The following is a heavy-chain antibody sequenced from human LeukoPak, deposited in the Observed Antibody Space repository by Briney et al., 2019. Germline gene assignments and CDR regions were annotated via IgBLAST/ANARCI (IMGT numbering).Heavy chain of an antibody. CDR3: ARDNDSRDPPHFDY. V-gene: IGHV3-7*01. J-gene: IGHJ4*02. Sequence: GGSLRLSCAASGFTFSTYYMSWVRQAPGTGLEWVANIKQDGSEKYYVDSVKGRFTISRDNAKNSLYLQMNSLRAEDTALYYCARDNDSRDPPHFDYWGQGTLVTVSS. CDR1: GFTFSTYY. D-gene: IGHD3-16*01. CDR2: IKQDGSEK.